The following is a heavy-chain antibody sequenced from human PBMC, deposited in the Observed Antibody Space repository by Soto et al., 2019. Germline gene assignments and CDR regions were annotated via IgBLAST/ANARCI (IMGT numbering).Heavy chain of an antibody. V-gene: IGHV4-30-2*01. CDR3: ARSREFDY. Sequence: SETLYLTCVVSGGSLSCATYSWNWIRQPPGKVLEWIGYIFPSGTTYYNPSLKSRVTISIDVSKNQFSLSLRSFTAADTAVYYCARSREFDYWSQGTLVTVSS. CDR1: GGSLSCATYS. CDR2: IFPSGTT. J-gene: IGHJ4*02.